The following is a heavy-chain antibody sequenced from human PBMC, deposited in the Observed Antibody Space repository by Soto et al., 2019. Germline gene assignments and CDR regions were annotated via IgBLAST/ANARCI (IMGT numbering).Heavy chain of an antibody. CDR3: AREVSGYDILTGPHGWFDP. V-gene: IGHV1-69*06. J-gene: IGHJ5*02. CDR2: IIPIFGTA. CDR1: GGTFSSYA. D-gene: IGHD3-9*01. Sequence: ASVKVSCKASGGTFSSYAISWVLQAPGQGLEWMGGIIPIFGTANYAQKFQGRVTITADKSTSTAYMELSSLRSEDTAVYYCAREVSGYDILTGPHGWFDPWGQGTLVTVSS.